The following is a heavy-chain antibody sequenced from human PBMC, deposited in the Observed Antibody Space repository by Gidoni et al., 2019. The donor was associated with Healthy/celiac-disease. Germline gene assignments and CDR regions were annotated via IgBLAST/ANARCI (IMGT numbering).Heavy chain of an antibody. Sequence: QVQLVKSEVEVKKQGDSVKAACNDSGSTFTCYGISWVRQAPGQGLEWRGWISAYNGNTNYAQTLQGRVTMTTDTSTSTAYMELRSLRSDDTAVYYCARRYYDSSGYWFDPWGQGTLVTVSS. V-gene: IGHV1-18*01. CDR1: GSTFTCYG. J-gene: IGHJ5*02. D-gene: IGHD3-22*01. CDR2: ISAYNGNT. CDR3: ARRYYDSSGYWFDP.